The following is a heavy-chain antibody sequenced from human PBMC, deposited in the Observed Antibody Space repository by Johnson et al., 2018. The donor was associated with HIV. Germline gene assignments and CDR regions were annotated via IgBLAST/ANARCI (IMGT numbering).Heavy chain of an antibody. CDR2: IRYDGSNK. V-gene: IGHV3-33*06. J-gene: IGHJ3*02. CDR3: AKDPRAVGATRGDAFDI. D-gene: IGHD1-26*01. Sequence: QVQLVESGGGVVQPGRSLRLSCAASGFTFSNYGMHWVRQAPGKGLEWLAVIRYDGSNKYYADSVKGRFTISRDNSKHTLYLQMNSLRAEDTAVYYCAKDPRAVGATRGDAFDIWGQGTMVTVFS. CDR1: GFTFSNYG.